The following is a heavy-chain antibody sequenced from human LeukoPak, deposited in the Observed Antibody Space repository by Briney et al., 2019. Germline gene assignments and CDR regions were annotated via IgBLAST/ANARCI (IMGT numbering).Heavy chain of an antibody. V-gene: IGHV3-64D*06. CDR1: GFTFTSHV. CDR3: VREGLERRTNFDY. Sequence: GGSLRLSCSASGFTFTSHVMHWVRQPPGKGLQYYAGSVKGRFTISRDSSKNTVYLQMNSLTAEDTAVYYCVREGLERRTNFDYWGQGTLVSVSS. J-gene: IGHJ4*02. D-gene: IGHD1-1*01.